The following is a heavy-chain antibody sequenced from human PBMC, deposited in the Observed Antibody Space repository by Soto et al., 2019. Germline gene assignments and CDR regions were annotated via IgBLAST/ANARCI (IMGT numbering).Heavy chain of an antibody. CDR1: GFTLGSHY. CDR3: AREGRLNATADACDI. Sequence: EVQLVESGGGLVQPGGSLRLSCAASGFTLGSHYMSWVRQAPGKGLEWVANIKQDGRDRYYVDSVKGRFTVSRDNGKNSLYLQTNSLRGEDTAVYYCAREGRLNATADACDIWGQGTMVTVSS. CDR2: IKQDGRDR. D-gene: IGHD3-10*01. J-gene: IGHJ3*02. V-gene: IGHV3-7*01.